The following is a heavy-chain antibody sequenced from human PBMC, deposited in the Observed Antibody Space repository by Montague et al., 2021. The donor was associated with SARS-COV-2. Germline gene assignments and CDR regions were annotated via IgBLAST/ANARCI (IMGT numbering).Heavy chain of an antibody. CDR2: INHSGST. CDR3: ARGRYSSSWYGERRNWFDP. CDR1: GGSFSGYY. V-gene: IGHV4-34*01. Sequence: SETLSLTCAVYGGSFSGYYWSWIRQPPGKGLEWIGEINHSGSTNYNPSLRSRVTISVDTSMNQFSLKLSSVTAADTAVYYCARGRYSSSWYGERRNWFDPWGQGTLVTVSS. J-gene: IGHJ5*02. D-gene: IGHD6-13*01.